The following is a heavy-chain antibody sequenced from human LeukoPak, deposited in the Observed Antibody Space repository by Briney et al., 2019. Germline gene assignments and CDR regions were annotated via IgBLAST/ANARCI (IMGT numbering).Heavy chain of an antibody. CDR2: ISGSGVST. Sequence: GGSLRLSCAASGFTFSIYAMSWVRQAPGKALEWVAYISGSGVSTYYADSVKGHFTISRDHSKNPLYLQKNTLRAEDTAVYYCAKNSDFDYWGQGTLVTVSS. CDR3: AKNSDFDY. D-gene: IGHD2/OR15-2a*01. J-gene: IGHJ4*02. V-gene: IGHV3-23*01. CDR1: GFTFSIYA.